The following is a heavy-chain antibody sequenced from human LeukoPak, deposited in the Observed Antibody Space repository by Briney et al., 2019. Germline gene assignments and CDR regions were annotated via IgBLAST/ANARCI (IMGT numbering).Heavy chain of an antibody. D-gene: IGHD4-23*01. CDR2: TYYSGSGST. CDR1: GGSISSYY. V-gene: IGHV4-59*08. Sequence: SETLSLTCTVSGGSISSYYWSWIRQPPGKGLEWIGYTYYSGSGSTNYNPSLKSRVTISVDTSKNQFSLKLSFVTAADTAVYYCARRGGHGGSFDYWGQGTLVTVSS. CDR3: ARRGGHGGSFDY. J-gene: IGHJ4*02.